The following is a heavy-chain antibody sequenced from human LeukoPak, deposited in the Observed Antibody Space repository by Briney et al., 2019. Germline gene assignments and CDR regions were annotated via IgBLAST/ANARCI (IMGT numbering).Heavy chain of an antibody. Sequence: ASVKVSCTASGYTFTSYGISWVRQAPGQGLEWMGWISAYNGNTNYAQKLQGRVTMTTDTSTSTAYMELRSLRSDDTAVYYCAREPGYCSSTSCYRYFDYWGQGTLVTVSS. CDR3: AREPGYCSSTSCYRYFDY. D-gene: IGHD2-2*01. J-gene: IGHJ4*02. CDR1: GYTFTSYG. V-gene: IGHV1-18*04. CDR2: ISAYNGNT.